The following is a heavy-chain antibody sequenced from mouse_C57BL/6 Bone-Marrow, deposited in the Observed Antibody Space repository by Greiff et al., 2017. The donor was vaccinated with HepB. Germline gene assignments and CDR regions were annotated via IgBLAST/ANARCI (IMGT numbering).Heavy chain of an antibody. V-gene: IGHV3-6*01. D-gene: IGHD1-2*01. CDR2: ISYDGSN. CDR1: GYSITSGYY. J-gene: IGHJ2*01. Sequence: VQLKESGPGLVKPSQSLSLTCSVTGYSITSGYYLNWIRQFPGNKLEWMGYISYDGSNNYNPSLKNRISITRDTSKNQFFLKLNSVTTEDTATYYCAREGGYDGLFDYWGQGTTLTVSS. CDR3: AREGGYDGLFDY.